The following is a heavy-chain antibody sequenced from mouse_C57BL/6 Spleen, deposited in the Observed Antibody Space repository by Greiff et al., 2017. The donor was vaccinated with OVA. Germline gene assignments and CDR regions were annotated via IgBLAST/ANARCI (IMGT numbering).Heavy chain of an antibody. CDR1: GYAFSSSW. CDR3: AKAQATEYFDY. D-gene: IGHD3-2*02. Sequence: VQLQQSGPELVKPGASVKISCKASGYAFSSSWMNWVKQRPGKGLEWIGRIYPGDGDTNYNGKFKGKATLTADKSSSTAYMQLSSLTSEDSAVYFCAKAQATEYFDYWGQGTTLTVSS. J-gene: IGHJ2*01. CDR2: IYPGDGDT. V-gene: IGHV1-82*01.